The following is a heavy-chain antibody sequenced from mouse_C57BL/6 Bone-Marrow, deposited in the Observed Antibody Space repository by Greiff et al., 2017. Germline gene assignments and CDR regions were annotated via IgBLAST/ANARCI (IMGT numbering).Heavy chain of an antibody. CDR2: IYPGDGST. CDR3: ARPSTVRGAMDY. J-gene: IGHJ4*01. D-gene: IGHD2-10*02. V-gene: IGHV1-85*01. Sequence: VQLQQSGPELVKPGASVELSCKASGYTFTSYDLNWVKQRPGPGLEWIGWIYPGDGSTKYNEKFKGKSTLTVDKSSSTAYMELHSLTSEDSAVYFCARPSTVRGAMDYWGQGTSVTVSS. CDR1: GYTFTSYD.